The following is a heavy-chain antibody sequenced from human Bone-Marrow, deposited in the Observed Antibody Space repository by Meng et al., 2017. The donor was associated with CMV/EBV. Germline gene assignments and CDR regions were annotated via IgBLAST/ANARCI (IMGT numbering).Heavy chain of an antibody. CDR1: GFTFTSSA. J-gene: IGHJ6*02. Sequence: SVKVSCKASGFTFTSSAVQWVRQARGQRLEWIGWIVVGSGNTNYAQKFQERVTITRDMSTSTAYMELSSLRSEDTAVYYCAADSPYGGTNSGYYYYGMDVWGQGTTVTV. CDR2: IVVGSGNT. D-gene: IGHD4-23*01. CDR3: AADSPYGGTNSGYYYYGMDV. V-gene: IGHV1-58*01.